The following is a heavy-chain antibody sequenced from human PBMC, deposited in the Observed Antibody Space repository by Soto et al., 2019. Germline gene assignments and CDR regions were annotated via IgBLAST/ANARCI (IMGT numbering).Heavy chain of an antibody. CDR2: ISGSGRST. CDR1: GPTFSTSA. D-gene: IGHD2-15*01. J-gene: IGHJ6*02. CDR3: AKDPPSEKLQPDYGMDV. Sequence: GGSLRLSCVASGPTFSTSAMSWVRQAPGKGLEWVSLISGSGRSTDYADSVKGRFTISRDNSENTVYLQMNFLRVEDTAVYYCAKDPPSEKLQPDYGMDVWGQGTTVTVSS. V-gene: IGHV3-23*01.